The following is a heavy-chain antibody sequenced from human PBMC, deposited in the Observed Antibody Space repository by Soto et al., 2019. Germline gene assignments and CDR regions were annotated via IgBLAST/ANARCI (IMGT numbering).Heavy chain of an antibody. J-gene: IGHJ4*02. CDR2: ISGSGGST. D-gene: IGHD3-10*02. Sequence: PGGSLRLSCAASGFTFSSYAMSWVRQAPGKGLEWVSAISGSGGSTYYADSVKGRFTISRDNSKNTLYLQMNSLRAEDTAVYYCAKYIVPGETSTLDYWGQGTLVTVAS. V-gene: IGHV3-23*01. CDR1: GFTFSSYA. CDR3: AKYIVPGETSTLDY.